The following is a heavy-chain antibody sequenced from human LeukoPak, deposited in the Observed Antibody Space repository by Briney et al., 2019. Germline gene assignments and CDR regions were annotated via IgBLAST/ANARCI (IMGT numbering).Heavy chain of an antibody. CDR3: ARGYYYDSSGYTFYFDY. Sequence: SETLSLTCAVYGGSFSGYYWSWIRQPPGKGLEWIGEINHSGSTNYNPSLKSRVTISVDTSKNQFSLKLSSVTAADTAVYYCARGYYYDSSGYTFYFDYWGQGTLVTVSS. J-gene: IGHJ4*02. CDR1: GGSFSGYY. V-gene: IGHV4-34*01. D-gene: IGHD3-22*01. CDR2: INHSGST.